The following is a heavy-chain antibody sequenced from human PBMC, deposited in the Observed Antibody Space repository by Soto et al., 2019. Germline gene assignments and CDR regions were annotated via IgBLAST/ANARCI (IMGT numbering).Heavy chain of an antibody. CDR1: GFTFSDYY. V-gene: IGHV3-11*06. CDR3: ARDQKPLSSGYYYSFDD. Sequence: PGGSLRLSCAASGFTFSDYYMSWIRQAPGKGLEWVSYISSSSSYTNYADSVKGRFTISRDNAKNSLYLQMNSLRAEDTAVYYCARDQKPLSSGYYYSFDDWGQGTLVTVSS. CDR2: ISSSSSYT. J-gene: IGHJ4*02. D-gene: IGHD3-22*01.